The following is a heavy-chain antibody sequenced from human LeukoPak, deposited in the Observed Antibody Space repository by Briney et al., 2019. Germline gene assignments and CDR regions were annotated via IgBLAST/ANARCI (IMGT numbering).Heavy chain of an antibody. D-gene: IGHD6-13*01. CDR2: INHSGST. J-gene: IGHJ1*01. CDR3: ARVKWFIAAAGTGGYFQH. Sequence: PSETLSLTCAVYGGSFSGYYWSWIRQRPGKGLEWIGEINHSGSTNYNPSLKSRVTISVDTSKNQFSLKLSSVTAADTAVYYCARVKWFIAAAGTGGYFQHWGQGTLVTVSS. V-gene: IGHV4-34*01. CDR1: GGSFSGYY.